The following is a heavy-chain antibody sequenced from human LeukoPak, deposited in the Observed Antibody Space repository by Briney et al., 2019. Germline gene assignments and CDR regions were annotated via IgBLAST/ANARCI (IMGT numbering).Heavy chain of an antibody. Sequence: GGSLRLSCAASGFTFSIYSMDWVRQAPGKGLEWVSSIISSGSYIYYADSVKGRFTISRDNAKNSLYLQMNSLRAEDTAVYYCARDLSGVTGYTYGRGIDYWGQGTLVTVSS. D-gene: IGHD5-18*01. J-gene: IGHJ4*02. CDR2: IISSGSYI. CDR1: GFTFSIYS. CDR3: ARDLSGVTGYTYGRGIDY. V-gene: IGHV3-21*01.